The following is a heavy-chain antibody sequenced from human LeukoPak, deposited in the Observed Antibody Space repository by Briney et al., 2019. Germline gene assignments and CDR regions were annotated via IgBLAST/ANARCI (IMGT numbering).Heavy chain of an antibody. J-gene: IGHJ5*02. CDR1: GSIFTSSW. Sequence: GASLQISCQASGSIFTSSWIGWARPLPGKGLEWMAIINPGDSDTRNSPSVQGQATISADKSNSTIYLQWGSLKASDTAMDDCARQPGAGWFDPWGQGTLVTVSS. CDR2: INPGDSDT. V-gene: IGHV5-51*01. D-gene: IGHD3-10*01. CDR3: ARQPGAGWFDP.